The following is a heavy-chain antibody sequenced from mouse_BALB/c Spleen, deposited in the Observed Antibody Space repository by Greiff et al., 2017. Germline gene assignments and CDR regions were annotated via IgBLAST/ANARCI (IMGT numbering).Heavy chain of an antibody. J-gene: IGHJ4*01. CDR2: ISSGSSTI. CDR3: AISHYDYDWGAMDY. CDR1: GFTFSSFG. Sequence: EVKLVESGGGLVQPGGSRKLSCAASGFTFSSFGMHWVRQAPEKGLEWVAYISSGSSTIYYADTVKGRFTISRDNPKNTLFLQMTSLRSEDTAMYYCAISHYDYDWGAMDYWGQGTSVTVSS. V-gene: IGHV5-17*02. D-gene: IGHD2-4*01.